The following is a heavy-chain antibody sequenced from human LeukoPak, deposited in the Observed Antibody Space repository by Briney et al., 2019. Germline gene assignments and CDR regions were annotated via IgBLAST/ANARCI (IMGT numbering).Heavy chain of an antibody. CDR2: IYWDDDK. D-gene: IGHD6-19*01. J-gene: IGHJ4*02. Sequence: TLSLTCTVSGGSISSYYWSWIRQPPGKGLEWLALIYWDDDKRYSPSLKSRLTITKDTSKNQVVLTMTNMDPVDTATYYCAHSPAVFLPSPYSSGWYRGWAPDYWGQGTLVTVSS. V-gene: IGHV2-5*08. CDR1: GGSISSYYW. CDR3: AHSPAVFLPSPYSSGWYRGWAPDY.